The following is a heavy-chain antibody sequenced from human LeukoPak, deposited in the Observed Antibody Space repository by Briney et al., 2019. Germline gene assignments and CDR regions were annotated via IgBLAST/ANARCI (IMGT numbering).Heavy chain of an antibody. CDR1: GGSISSYY. V-gene: IGHV4-59*12. D-gene: IGHD3-10*01. CDR3: ARERYGSGSQTPDAFDI. Sequence: SETLSLTCSVSGGSISSYYWNWIRQPPGKGLEWIGYVFYTGSTNYNPSLESRVTISVDTSKNQFSLKLSSVTAADTAVYYCARERYGSGSQTPDAFDIWGQGTMVTVSS. J-gene: IGHJ3*02. CDR2: VFYTGST.